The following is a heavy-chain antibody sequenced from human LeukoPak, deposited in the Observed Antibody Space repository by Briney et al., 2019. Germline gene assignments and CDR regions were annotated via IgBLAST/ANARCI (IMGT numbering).Heavy chain of an antibody. J-gene: IGHJ4*02. Sequence: GGSLRLSCAAPGFMFSSYAMSWVRQAPGKGLEWVSVIRGSGAATYYADSVKGRFTISRDNSKNTLYLQMNSLRAEDTAVYYCVKKSRTIFGVVTYDYWGQGTLVTVSS. CDR3: VKKSRTIFGVVTYDY. CDR1: GFMFSSYA. CDR2: IRGSGAAT. V-gene: IGHV3-23*01. D-gene: IGHD3-3*01.